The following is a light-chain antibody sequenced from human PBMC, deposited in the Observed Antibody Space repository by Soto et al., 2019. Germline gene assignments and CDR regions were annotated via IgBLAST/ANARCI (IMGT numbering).Light chain of an antibody. Sequence: QPVLTQSPSASASLGASVKLTCTLSSGHSSYAIAWHQQQPEKGPRYLMKLNSDGSHSKGDGIPDRFSGSSSGAERYLTISSLQSEDEADYYCQTWGTGIPVFGGGTMLTVL. CDR1: SGHSSYA. V-gene: IGLV4-69*01. J-gene: IGLJ2*01. CDR2: LNSDGSH. CDR3: QTWGTGIPV.